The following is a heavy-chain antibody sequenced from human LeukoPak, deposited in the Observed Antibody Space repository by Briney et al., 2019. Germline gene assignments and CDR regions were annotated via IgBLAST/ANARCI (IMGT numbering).Heavy chain of an antibody. CDR3: ARGRYYGSGSYYNY. Sequence: PSETLSLTCAVYGGSFSGYYWSWIRQPPGKGLEWIGEINHSGSTNYNPSLKSRVTISVDTSKNQFSLKLSSVTAADTAVYYCARGRYYGSGSYYNYWGLGTLVTVSS. D-gene: IGHD3-10*01. CDR2: INHSGST. J-gene: IGHJ4*02. V-gene: IGHV4-34*01. CDR1: GGSFSGYY.